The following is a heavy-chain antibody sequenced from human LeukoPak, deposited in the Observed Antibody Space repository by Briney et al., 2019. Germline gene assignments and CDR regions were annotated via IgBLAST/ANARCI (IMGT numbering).Heavy chain of an antibody. CDR2: IIPILGIA. V-gene: IGHV1-69*04. CDR3: ASFGGYYDILTGWYYFDY. J-gene: IGHJ4*02. CDR1: GGTFSSYA. Sequence: SVKVSCKASGGTFSSYAISWVRQAPGQGLEWMGRIIPILGIANYAQKFQGRVTMTRNTSISTAYMELSSLRSEDTAVYYCASFGGYYDILTGWYYFDYWGQGTLVTVSS. D-gene: IGHD3-9*01.